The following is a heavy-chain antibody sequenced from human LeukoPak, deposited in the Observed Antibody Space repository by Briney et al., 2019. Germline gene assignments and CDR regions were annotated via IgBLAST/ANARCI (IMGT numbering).Heavy chain of an antibody. CDR3: ASFSVGGP. Sequence: GGSLRLSCATSGFTFRNYWMTWVRQAPGKGLEWVATINEPGSEKYYVGAVKGRFTISRDNAKNSLYLGMNNLRAEDTAIYYCASFSVGGPRGQGTLVTVSS. D-gene: IGHD6-19*01. V-gene: IGHV3-7*01. CDR1: GFTFRNYW. J-gene: IGHJ5*02. CDR2: INEPGSEK.